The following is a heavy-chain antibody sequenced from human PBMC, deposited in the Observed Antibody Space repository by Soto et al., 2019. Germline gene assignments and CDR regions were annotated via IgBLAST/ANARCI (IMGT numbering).Heavy chain of an antibody. D-gene: IGHD2-21*02. CDR2: IWHDGNDK. CDR3: ARWTADGKFDY. CDR1: GFTFNMYG. V-gene: IGHV3-33*01. Sequence: QVQLVESGGGVVQPGRSLRLSCAASGFTFNMYGMHWVRQAPGKGLEWVAVIWHDGNDKYYVNSVKGRFTISRDNSKNTLYLQMNSMRVDDTAVYFCARWTADGKFDYWGQGTLVTVSS. J-gene: IGHJ4*02.